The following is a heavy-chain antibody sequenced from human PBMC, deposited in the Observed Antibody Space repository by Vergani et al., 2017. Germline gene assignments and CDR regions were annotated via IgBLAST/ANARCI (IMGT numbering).Heavy chain of an antibody. J-gene: IGHJ5*02. CDR1: GGSISSYY. CDR3: ARAMVRGVIINYNWFDP. CDR2: IYVSGST. V-gene: IGHV4-4*07. Sequence: QVQLQESGPGLVKSSETLSLTCTVSGGSISSYYWNWIRQPAGKGLEWIGRIYVSGSTTYNPSLKSRITMSVDSSTNQFSLKLSSVTAADTAVYYCARAMVRGVIINYNWFDPWGQGTLVTVSS. D-gene: IGHD3-10*01.